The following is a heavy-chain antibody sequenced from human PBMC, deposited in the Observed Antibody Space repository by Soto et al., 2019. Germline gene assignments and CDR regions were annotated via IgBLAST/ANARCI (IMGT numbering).Heavy chain of an antibody. V-gene: IGHV4-31*03. Sequence: SETLSLTCTVSGGSISSGGYYWSWVRQHPGKDLEWIGYIYYSGSTYYNPSLKSRLTISVDTSKNQFSLKLSSVTAADTAVYYCAREYSNTLRALVYSGQGTLVTAST. CDR3: AREYSNTLRALVY. CDR1: GGSISSGGYY. J-gene: IGHJ4*02. D-gene: IGHD5-18*01. CDR2: IYYSGST.